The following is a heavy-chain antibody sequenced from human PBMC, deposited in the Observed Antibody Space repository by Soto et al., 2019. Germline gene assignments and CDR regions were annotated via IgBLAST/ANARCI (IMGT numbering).Heavy chain of an antibody. J-gene: IGHJ4*02. CDR2: ISSSSSYT. Sequence: PGGSLRLSCAASGFTFSDYYMSLIRQAPGKGLEWVSYISSSSSYTNYADSVKGRFTISRDNAKNSLYLQMNSLRAEDTAVYYCARGRWAAARYFDHWGPGTLGTVXS. CDR3: ARGRWAAARYFDH. CDR1: GFTFSDYY. D-gene: IGHD2-2*01. V-gene: IGHV3-11*06.